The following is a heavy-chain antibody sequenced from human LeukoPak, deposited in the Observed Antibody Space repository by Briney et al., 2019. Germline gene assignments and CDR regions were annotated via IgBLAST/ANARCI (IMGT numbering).Heavy chain of an antibody. V-gene: IGHV4-59*01. Sequence: PSETLSLTCTVSGGSMSGYYWSWIRQPPGKGLEWIGYIFFSGSTNYNPSLKSRVTISVDTSKNQFSLKLTSVTAADTAVYYCARGQAGWSRGFDYWGQGTLVTVSS. CDR3: ARGQAGWSRGFDY. J-gene: IGHJ4*02. CDR1: GGSMSGYY. D-gene: IGHD2-15*01. CDR2: IFFSGST.